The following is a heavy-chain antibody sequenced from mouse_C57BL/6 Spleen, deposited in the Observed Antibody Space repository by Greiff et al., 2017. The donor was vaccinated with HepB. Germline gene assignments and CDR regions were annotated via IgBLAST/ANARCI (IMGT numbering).Heavy chain of an antibody. D-gene: IGHD1-1*01. V-gene: IGHV5-17*01. Sequence: EVQGVESGGGLVKPGGSLKLSCAASGFTFSDYGMHWVRQAPEKGLEWVAYISSGSSTIYYADTVKGRLTISRDNARNTRFLQMTSLRSEDTAMYYCARASSYSGTFAYWGQGTLVTVSA. CDR2: ISSGSSTI. J-gene: IGHJ3*01. CDR1: GFTFSDYG. CDR3: ARASSYSGTFAY.